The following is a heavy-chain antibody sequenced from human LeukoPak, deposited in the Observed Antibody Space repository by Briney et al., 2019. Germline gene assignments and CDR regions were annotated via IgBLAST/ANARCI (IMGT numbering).Heavy chain of an antibody. Sequence: PSETLSLTCTVSGGSISSSGYYWGWIRQPPGKGLEWIASIYYSGSTYYNPSLKSRVTISVDTSKNQLSLKLSSLTAADTAVYYCARHEYSGSYYGLSWFDPWGQGTLVTVSS. V-gene: IGHV4-39*01. CDR2: IYYSGST. CDR3: ARHEYSGSYYGLSWFDP. D-gene: IGHD1-26*01. CDR1: GGSISSSGYY. J-gene: IGHJ5*02.